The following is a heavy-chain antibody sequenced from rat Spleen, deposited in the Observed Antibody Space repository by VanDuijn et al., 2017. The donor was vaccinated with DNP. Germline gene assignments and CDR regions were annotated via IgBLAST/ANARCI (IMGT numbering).Heavy chain of an antibody. V-gene: IGHV5-7*01. J-gene: IGHJ2*01. CDR2: ISYDGSDT. CDR3: AGRPPPTRGPFDY. CDR1: RITFSDHN. Sequence: EVQLVESGGGLVQPGRSLKLSCAVSRITFSDHNMAWVRQAPKKGLEWVATISYDGSDTFYPDSVKGRFTISRDNAKSTLYLQMDSLRSEDTATYYCAGRPPPTRGPFDYWGQGVMVTVSS. D-gene: IGHD1-4*01.